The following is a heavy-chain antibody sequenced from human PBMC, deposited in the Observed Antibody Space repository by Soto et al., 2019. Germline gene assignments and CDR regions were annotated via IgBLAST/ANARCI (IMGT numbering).Heavy chain of an antibody. V-gene: IGHV1-69*02. CDR2: IIPILGIA. J-gene: IGHJ4*02. Sequence: PAKPSSKASRGTYSSYTISSVQQAPEQGLECMGRIIPILGIANYAQKFQGRVTITADKSTSTAYMELSSLRSEDTAVYYCATPMVRGVFGYCGQGTLVTVSX. CDR1: RGTYSSYT. D-gene: IGHD3-10*01. CDR3: ATPMVRGVFGY.